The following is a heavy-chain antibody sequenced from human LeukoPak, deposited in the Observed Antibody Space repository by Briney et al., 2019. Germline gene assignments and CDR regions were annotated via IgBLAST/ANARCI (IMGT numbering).Heavy chain of an antibody. D-gene: IGHD6-13*01. CDR2: IFYSGST. CDR3: ARHRGIAAARDY. J-gene: IGHJ4*02. Sequence: SETLSLTCTVSGGSISSNSHYWGWIRQPPGRGLEWIGSIFYSGSTYYNPSLKSRVTISVDTSKNQFSLNLFSVTAADTAVYYCARHRGIAAARDYWGQGTLVTVSS. V-gene: IGHV4-39*01. CDR1: GGSISSNSHY.